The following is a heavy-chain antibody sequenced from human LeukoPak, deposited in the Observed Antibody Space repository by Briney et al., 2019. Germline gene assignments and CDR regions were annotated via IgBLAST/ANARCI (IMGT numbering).Heavy chain of an antibody. D-gene: IGHD3-3*01. V-gene: IGHV3-21*01. CDR1: GFTFNDYT. J-gene: IGHJ4*02. CDR3: ARERNFYYFDY. CDR2: ITGDCNYI. Sequence: PGGSLRLSCAASGFTFNDYTMTWVRQAPGKGLEWVSSITGDCNYIFYADSVKGRFTISRDNAQNSLFLELNSLRGEDTAVYYCARERNFYYFDYWGQGALVTVPS.